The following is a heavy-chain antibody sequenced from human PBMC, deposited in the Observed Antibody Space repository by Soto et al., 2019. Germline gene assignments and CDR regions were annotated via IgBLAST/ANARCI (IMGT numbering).Heavy chain of an antibody. CDR2: IDWDDDK. Sequence: SCPTLVNPTHTLTLTCTLSGFSLSTSGMCVSWIRQPPGKALEWLALIDWDDDKYYSTSLKTRLTISKDTSKNQVVLTMTNMDPVDTATYHCARTGYSSSWLYFDYWGQGTLVTVSS. D-gene: IGHD6-13*01. CDR1: GFSLSTSGMC. V-gene: IGHV2-70*01. J-gene: IGHJ4*02. CDR3: ARTGYSSSWLYFDY.